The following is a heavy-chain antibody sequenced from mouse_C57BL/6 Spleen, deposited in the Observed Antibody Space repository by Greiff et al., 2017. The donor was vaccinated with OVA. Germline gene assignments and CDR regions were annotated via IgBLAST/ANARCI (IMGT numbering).Heavy chain of an antibody. Sequence: VQLKQPGAELVKPGASVKLSCKASGYTFTSYWMHWVKQRPGQGLEWIGMIHPNSGSTNYNEKFKSKATLTVDKSSSTAYMQLSSLTSEDSAVYYCASAYDGYLGLAYWGQGTLVTVSA. CDR2: IHPNSGST. D-gene: IGHD2-3*01. J-gene: IGHJ3*01. CDR1: GYTFTSYW. CDR3: ASAYDGYLGLAY. V-gene: IGHV1-64*01.